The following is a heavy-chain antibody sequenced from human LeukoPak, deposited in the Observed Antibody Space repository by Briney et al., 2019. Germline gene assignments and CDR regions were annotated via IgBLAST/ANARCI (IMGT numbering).Heavy chain of an antibody. J-gene: IGHJ4*02. CDR2: ISGSGGST. V-gene: IGHV3-23*01. CDR3: AKHALPTQITMIVMGAYFDD. D-gene: IGHD3-22*01. CDR1: GFTFSSYA. Sequence: GGSLRGSCAASGFTFSSYAMSWVRQAPGKGLEWVSAISGSGGSTYYADSVKGRFTISIDNSKNTLYLQMNSLRAEDTAVYYCAKHALPTQITMIVMGAYFDDWGQGTLVTVSS.